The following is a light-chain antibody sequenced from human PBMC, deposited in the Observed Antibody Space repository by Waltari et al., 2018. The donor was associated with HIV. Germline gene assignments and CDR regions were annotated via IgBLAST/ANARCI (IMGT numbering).Light chain of an antibody. CDR1: SSDVGAYNY. J-gene: IGLJ2*01. CDR3: SSYAGSNNAVV. Sequence: QSALTQPPSASGSPGQSVTISCTGTSSDVGAYNYVSWYQQHPGKAPKLMIYEVSKRPSGVPDRFSGCKCGNTAYRTASGLQAEDEADYSCSSYAGSNNAVVFGGGTKLTVL. V-gene: IGLV2-8*01. CDR2: EVS.